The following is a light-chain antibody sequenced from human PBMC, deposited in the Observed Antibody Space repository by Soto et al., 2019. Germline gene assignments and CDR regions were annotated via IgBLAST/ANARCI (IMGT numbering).Light chain of an antibody. Sequence: IVLTQSPGTLSLSPGERATLSCRASQSFSSSYLAWYQQKPGQAPRLLIYGASSRATGIPERFSGSGSGTDFTLTISRLDPEDFAVYYCQQYVRCLLTFGGGTKVDI. J-gene: IGKJ4*02. CDR1: QSFSSSY. CDR2: GAS. CDR3: QQYVRCLLT. V-gene: IGKV3-20*01.